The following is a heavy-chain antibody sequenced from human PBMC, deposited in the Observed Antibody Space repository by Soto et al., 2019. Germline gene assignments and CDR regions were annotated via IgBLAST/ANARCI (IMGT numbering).Heavy chain of an antibody. Sequence: SETLSLTCTVSGGAISTYYWSWIRQPPGKGLEWIGYIYYTGSTKYNPSLKSRVTISVDTSKNQLSLKLSSVTAADTAVYYCAKDMVRGVIPPILDYWGQGTLVTVSS. D-gene: IGHD3-10*01. CDR3: AKDMVRGVIPPILDY. CDR1: GGAISTYY. J-gene: IGHJ4*02. V-gene: IGHV4-59*12. CDR2: IYYTGST.